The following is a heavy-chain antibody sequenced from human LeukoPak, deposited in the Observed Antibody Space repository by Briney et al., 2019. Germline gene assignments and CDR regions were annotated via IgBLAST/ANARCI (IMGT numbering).Heavy chain of an antibody. CDR2: IKSKIDGETT. V-gene: IGHV3-15*01. D-gene: IGHD3-10*01. Sequence: GGSLRLSCAASGFTFSVSWMTWVRQVPGKGLEWVGRIKSKIDGETTEYAAPVEGRFTISRDDSKTTVYLQMSGLRTEDTALYYCTTDSGSFDVWGRGTMVTVSS. J-gene: IGHJ3*01. CDR1: GFTFSVSW. CDR3: TTDSGSFDV.